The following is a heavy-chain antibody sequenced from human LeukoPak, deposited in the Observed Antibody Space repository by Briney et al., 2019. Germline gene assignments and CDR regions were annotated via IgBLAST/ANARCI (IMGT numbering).Heavy chain of an antibody. Sequence: SETLSLTCAVYGGSFSGYYWSWIRQPPGRGLEWIGEINHSGSTNYNPSLKSRVTISVDTSKNQFSLKLSSVTAADTAVYYCARGRRYYYDSSGYYFDYWGQGTLVTVSS. CDR3: ARGRRYYYDSSGYYFDY. CDR1: GGSFSGYY. D-gene: IGHD3-22*01. CDR2: INHSGST. V-gene: IGHV4-34*01. J-gene: IGHJ4*02.